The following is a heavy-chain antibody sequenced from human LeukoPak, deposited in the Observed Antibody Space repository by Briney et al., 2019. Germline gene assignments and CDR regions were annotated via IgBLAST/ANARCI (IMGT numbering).Heavy chain of an antibody. J-gene: IGHJ5*02. CDR2: ISSSSSTI. CDR1: GFTFSSYS. D-gene: IGHD6-19*01. V-gene: IGHV3-48*01. CDR3: AREGAVAGICGWFDP. Sequence: PGGSLRLSCAASGFTFSSYSMNWVRQAPGKGLEWVSYISSSSSTIYYADSVKGRFTISRDNAKNSLYLQMNSLRAEDTAVYYCAREGAVAGICGWFDPWGQGTLVTVSS.